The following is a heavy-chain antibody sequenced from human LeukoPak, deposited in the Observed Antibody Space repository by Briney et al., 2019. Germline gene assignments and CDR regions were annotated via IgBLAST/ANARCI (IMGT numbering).Heavy chain of an antibody. J-gene: IGHJ4*02. D-gene: IGHD3-10*01. CDR2: IYYSGST. Sequence: SETLSLTCTVSGGSISSYYWSWIRQPPGKGLEWIGYIYYSGSTNYNPSLKSRVTISVDTSKNQFSLKLSSVTAADTAVYYCARVLRSTIVRGVIDYWGQGTLVTVSS. V-gene: IGHV4-59*12. CDR1: GGSISSYY. CDR3: ARVLRSTIVRGVIDY.